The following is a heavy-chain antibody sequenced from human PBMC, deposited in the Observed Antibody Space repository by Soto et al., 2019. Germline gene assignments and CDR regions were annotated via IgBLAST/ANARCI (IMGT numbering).Heavy chain of an antibody. J-gene: IGHJ5*02. CDR1: GFTFSSYA. D-gene: IGHD3-10*01. CDR3: AKSAMVRGGGWFDP. V-gene: IGHV3-23*01. Sequence: EVQLLESGGGLVQPGGSLRLSCAASGFTFSSYAMSWVRQAPGKGLEWVSDISGSGGNTYYADSVKGRFTISRDNSKNTLYLQTNSLRAEDTAVYYCAKSAMVRGGGWFDPWGQGTLVTVSP. CDR2: ISGSGGNT.